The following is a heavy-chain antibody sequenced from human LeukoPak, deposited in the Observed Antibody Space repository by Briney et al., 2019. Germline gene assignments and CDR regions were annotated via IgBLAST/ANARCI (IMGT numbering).Heavy chain of an antibody. CDR2: IKPDGSEK. J-gene: IGHJ4*02. Sequence: PGGSLRLSCAASGFTFSNSWMNWVRQAPGKGLEWVATIKPDGSEKYYVGSVKGRFTISRDNAKNSLYPQMNSLRADDTAVYYCARDRGYSSFDYWGQGTLVTVSS. V-gene: IGHV3-7*01. CDR3: ARDRGYSSFDY. D-gene: IGHD6-19*01. CDR1: GFTFSNSW.